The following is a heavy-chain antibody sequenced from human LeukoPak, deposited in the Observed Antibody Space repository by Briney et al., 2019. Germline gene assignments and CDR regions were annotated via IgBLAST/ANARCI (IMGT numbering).Heavy chain of an antibody. CDR3: ARGYCSDEICPVFPS. V-gene: IGHV4-59*02. J-gene: IGHJ1*01. D-gene: IGHD2-15*01. Sequence: SETLSLTCSVSGGSVTSYYWNWVRQTPEMGLEWIGYISNTGATDYGPAFTSRVSMSLDTSKNQFSLKLTYVTAADTGVYYCARGYCSDEICPVFPSWGQGTLVTVSS. CDR2: ISNTGAT. CDR1: GGSVTSYY.